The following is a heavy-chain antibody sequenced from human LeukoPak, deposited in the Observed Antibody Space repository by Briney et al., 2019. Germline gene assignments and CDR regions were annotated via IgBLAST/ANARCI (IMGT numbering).Heavy chain of an antibody. Sequence: GGSLRLSCAASGFTFSSYGMHWVRQAPGKGLEWVALMWYHGSNKHYADSVKGRFTISRDNSKSTLYLQMNTLRAEDTAVYYCARESARGYNLDYWGQGTLVTVSS. CDR1: GFTFSSYG. V-gene: IGHV3-33*01. J-gene: IGHJ4*02. CDR2: MWYHGSNK. D-gene: IGHD5-24*01. CDR3: ARESARGYNLDY.